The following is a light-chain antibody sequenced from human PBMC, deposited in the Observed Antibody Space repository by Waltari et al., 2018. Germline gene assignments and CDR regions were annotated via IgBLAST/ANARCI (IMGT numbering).Light chain of an antibody. CDR2: GAS. J-gene: IGKJ2*01. Sequence: EIVLTQSPGTLSLSPGERATLSCRASQSGSSSYLAWYQQTPGQAPRLLIYGASSRATGIPDRFSGSGSGTDFTLTISRLEPEDFAVYYCQQYGSSPPMYTFGQGTKLEIK. CDR1: QSGSSSY. CDR3: QQYGSSPPMYT. V-gene: IGKV3-20*01.